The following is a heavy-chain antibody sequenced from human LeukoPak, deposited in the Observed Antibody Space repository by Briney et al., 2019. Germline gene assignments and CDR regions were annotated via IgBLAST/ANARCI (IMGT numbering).Heavy chain of an antibody. CDR2: INPNSGGT. CDR3: ARVEYCTKGVCINFDL. Sequence: ASLKVSCRASGYTFTGPYIHWMRQAPEQGLEWMGWINPNSGGTKYAQKLQGRVTVTRDTSTSTVYMELSGLRADDTAAYYCARVEYCTKGVCINFDLWGQGTLVTVSS. J-gene: IGHJ4*02. CDR1: GYTFTGPY. D-gene: IGHD2-8*01. V-gene: IGHV1-2*02.